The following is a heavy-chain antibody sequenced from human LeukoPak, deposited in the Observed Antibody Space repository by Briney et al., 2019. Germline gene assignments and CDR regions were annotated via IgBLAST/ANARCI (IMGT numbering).Heavy chain of an antibody. Sequence: GGSLRLSCAASGFTFSSYWMSWVRQAAGKGLEWVANIKQDGSEKYYVDSVKGRFTIFRDNTKNSLYLQMNSLRAEDTAVYYCARVGATIEYFDYWGQGSLVTVSS. D-gene: IGHD5-12*01. V-gene: IGHV3-7*01. CDR2: IKQDGSEK. CDR1: GFTFSSYW. J-gene: IGHJ4*02. CDR3: ARVGATIEYFDY.